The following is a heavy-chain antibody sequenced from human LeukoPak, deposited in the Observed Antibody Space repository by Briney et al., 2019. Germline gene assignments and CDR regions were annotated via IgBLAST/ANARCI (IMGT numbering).Heavy chain of an antibody. CDR1: GYTFTSYG. J-gene: IGHJ5*02. CDR2: ISAYNGNT. Sequence: ASVKVSCKASGYTFTSYGISWVRQAPGQGLEWMGWISAYNGNTNYAQKLQGRVTMTTDTSTSTAYMELRSLRSDDTAVYYCARDNARFLEWLPQYNWFDPWGQGTLVTVSS. CDR3: ARDNARFLEWLPQYNWFDP. V-gene: IGHV1-18*01. D-gene: IGHD3-3*01.